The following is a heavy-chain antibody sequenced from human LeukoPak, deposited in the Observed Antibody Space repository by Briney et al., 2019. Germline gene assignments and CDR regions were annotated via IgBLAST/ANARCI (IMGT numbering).Heavy chain of an antibody. J-gene: IGHJ5*02. Sequence: PSETLSLTCAVSGGSIRSGGYSWSWNRQPPGRGLEWIGYIYYSGSTYYNPSLKSRVTISVDTSKNQFSLKLSSVTAADTAVYYCARESNYYGSGTGWFDPWGQGTLVTVSS. CDR3: ARESNYYGSGTGWFDP. CDR1: GGSIRSGGYS. V-gene: IGHV4-30-4*07. D-gene: IGHD3-10*01. CDR2: IYYSGST.